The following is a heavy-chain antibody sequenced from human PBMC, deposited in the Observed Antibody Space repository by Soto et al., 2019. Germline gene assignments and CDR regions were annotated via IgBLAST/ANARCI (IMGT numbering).Heavy chain of an antibody. D-gene: IGHD3-9*01. CDR1: GYTFTSYD. CDR3: ARHYYDILTGYYKGHYYYYYYMDV. V-gene: IGHV1-8*01. Sequence: GASVKVSCKASGYTFTSYDINWVRQATGQGLEWMGWMNPNSGNTGYAKKFQGRVTMTRNTSISTAYMELSSLRSEDTAVYYCARHYYDILTGYYKGHYYYYYYMDVWGKGTTVTVS. J-gene: IGHJ6*03. CDR2: MNPNSGNT.